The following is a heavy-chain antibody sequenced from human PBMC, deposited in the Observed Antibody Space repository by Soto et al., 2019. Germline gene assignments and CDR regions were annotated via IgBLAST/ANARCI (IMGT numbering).Heavy chain of an antibody. CDR2: IYYSGST. Sequence: QVQLQESGPGLVKPSQTLSLTCTVSGGSISSGGYYWSWIRQHPGKGLEWIGYIYYSGSTYYNPSLKSRVTISVDTSKNQFSLKLSSVTAADTAVYYCARESPQYSYGRSPRYYYYGMDVWGQGTTVTVSS. V-gene: IGHV4-31*03. CDR3: ARESPQYSYGRSPRYYYYGMDV. J-gene: IGHJ6*02. D-gene: IGHD5-18*01. CDR1: GGSISSGGYY.